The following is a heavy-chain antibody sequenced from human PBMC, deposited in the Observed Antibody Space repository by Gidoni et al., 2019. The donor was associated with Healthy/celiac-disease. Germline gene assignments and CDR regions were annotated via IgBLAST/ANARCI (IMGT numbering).Heavy chain of an antibody. CDR2: SYYSGST. D-gene: IGHD3-3*01. V-gene: IGHV4-39*01. CDR3: ARLIFLGSWRGYAWFDP. CDR1: GGSISSSSYY. Sequence: QLQLQESGPGLVKPSETRSLAGTVPGGSISSSSYYWGWIRQPPGKGLEWIGRSYYSGSTYYNPALKSRVTISVDTSKNQFSLKLSSVTAADTAVYYCARLIFLGSWRGYAWFDPWGQGTLVTVSS. J-gene: IGHJ5*02.